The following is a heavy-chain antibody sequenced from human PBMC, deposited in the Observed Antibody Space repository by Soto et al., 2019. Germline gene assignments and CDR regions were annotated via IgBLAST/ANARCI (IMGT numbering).Heavy chain of an antibody. CDR1: GASISSSSYY. V-gene: IGHV4-39*01. CDR2: VYYNGFT. D-gene: IGHD3-3*01. J-gene: IGHJ5*02. CDR3: ARMGDFWSGPGELDP. Sequence: TSETLSLTCTVSGASISSSSYYWAWNRQSPGKGLEWIGSVYYNGFTYYNPSLKSRVTISVDTSKNQFSLKLTSVTAADTAVYYCARMGDFWSGPGELDPWGQGTLVTVSS.